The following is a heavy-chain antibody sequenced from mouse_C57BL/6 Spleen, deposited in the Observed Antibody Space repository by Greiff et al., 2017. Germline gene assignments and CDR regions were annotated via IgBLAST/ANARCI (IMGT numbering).Heavy chain of an antibody. CDR1: GFTFSNYW. Sequence: EVKVEESGGGLVQPGGSMKLSCVASGFTFSNYWMNWVRQSPEKGLEWVAQIRLKSDNYATHYAESVKGRFTISRDDSKSSVYLQMSNLRAEDTGIYYCAGQPSIDDGYYDYAMDYWGQGTSVTVSS. D-gene: IGHD2-3*01. CDR3: AGQPSIDDGYYDYAMDY. V-gene: IGHV6-3*01. J-gene: IGHJ4*01. CDR2: IRLKSDNYAT.